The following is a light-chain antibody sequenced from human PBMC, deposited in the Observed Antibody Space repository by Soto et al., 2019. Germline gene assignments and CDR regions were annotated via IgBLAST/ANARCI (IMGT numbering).Light chain of an antibody. V-gene: IGKV1-39*01. CDR3: QQYGSSGT. Sequence: DIQMTQSPSSLSASVVDRVTITCRASQSISSYLNWYQQKPGKAPKLLIYAASSLQSGVPSRFSGTGSGTEFTLTISRLEPEDFAVYYCQQYGSSGTFGQGTKVDIK. CDR1: QSISSY. J-gene: IGKJ1*01. CDR2: AAS.